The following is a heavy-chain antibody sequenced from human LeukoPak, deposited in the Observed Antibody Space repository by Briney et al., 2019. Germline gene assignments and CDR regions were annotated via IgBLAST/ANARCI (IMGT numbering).Heavy chain of an antibody. J-gene: IGHJ4*02. CDR2: ISYSGSS. Sequence: EPSETLSLTCSVSSDSVSSDFWTWIRQPPGKGLEWIGYISYSGSSNYNPSLKSRVTMSLDASKNQFSPRLTSVTAADTAVYFCARARNWHYFDYWGQGALVTVSS. CDR1: SDSVSSDF. D-gene: IGHD1-20*01. V-gene: IGHV4-59*02. CDR3: ARARNWHYFDY.